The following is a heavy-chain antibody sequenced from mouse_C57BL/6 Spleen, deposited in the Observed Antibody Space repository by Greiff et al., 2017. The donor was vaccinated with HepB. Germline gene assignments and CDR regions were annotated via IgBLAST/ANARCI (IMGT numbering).Heavy chain of an antibody. V-gene: IGHV1-7*01. CDR3: ARRTTVVATGGGDY. CDR1: GYTFTSYW. Sequence: QVHVKQSGAELAKPGASVKLSCKASGYTFTSYWMHWVKQRPGQGLEWIGYINPSSGYTKYNQKFKDKATLTADKSSSTAYMQLSSLTYEDSAVDYCARRTTVVATGGGDYWGQGTTLTVSS. D-gene: IGHD1-1*01. J-gene: IGHJ2*01. CDR2: INPSSGYT.